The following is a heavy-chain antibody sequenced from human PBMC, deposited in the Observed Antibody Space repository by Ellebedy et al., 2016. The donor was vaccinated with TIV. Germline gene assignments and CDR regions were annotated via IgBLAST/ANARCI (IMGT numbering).Heavy chain of an antibody. J-gene: IGHJ4*02. CDR2: INQNGKS. CDR1: GGSFSDHY. D-gene: IGHD6-6*01. Sequence: SETLSLTCAVSGGSFSDHYWSWIRQPPGKGLEWIGEINQNGKSNYNPSLKNRATISVDTSRNQFSLTLKSVTAADTAVYFCATSPGSSSSKGYWGQGTLVTVSS. CDR3: ATSPGSSSSKGY. V-gene: IGHV4-34*01.